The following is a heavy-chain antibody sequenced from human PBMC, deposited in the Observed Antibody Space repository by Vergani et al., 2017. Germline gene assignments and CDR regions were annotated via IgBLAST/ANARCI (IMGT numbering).Heavy chain of an antibody. D-gene: IGHD2-8*01. V-gene: IGHV3-23*01. CDR1: GFTFSSYA. CDR3: ANPVLYCTNGVCVDY. Sequence: VQLLESGGGLVQPGGSLRLSCAASGFTFSSYAMSWVRQAPGKGLEWVAAISGSGGSTYYADSVKGRFTISRDNSKNTLYLQMNSLRAEDTAVYYCANPVLYCTNGVCVDYWGQGTLVTVSS. J-gene: IGHJ4*02. CDR2: ISGSGGST.